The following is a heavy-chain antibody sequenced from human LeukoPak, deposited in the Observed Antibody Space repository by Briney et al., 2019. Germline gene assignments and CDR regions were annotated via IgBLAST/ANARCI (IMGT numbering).Heavy chain of an antibody. CDR3: TRGPPNWGYDF. Sequence: GASVKVSCTASGYIFTIYDINWVRQATGQRLEWLGWMSPNSGNTGYAQNFQGRVTMTRSTALSTAYMELSSLKSDDTAVYYCTRGPPNWGYDFWGQGTLVTVSS. D-gene: IGHD3/OR15-3a*01. V-gene: IGHV1-8*01. CDR2: MSPNSGNT. J-gene: IGHJ4*02. CDR1: GYIFTIYD.